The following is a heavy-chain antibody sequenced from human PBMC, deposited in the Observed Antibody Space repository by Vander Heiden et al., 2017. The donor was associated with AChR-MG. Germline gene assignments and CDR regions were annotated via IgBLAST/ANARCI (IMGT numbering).Heavy chain of an antibody. CDR3: ARGYCSSVTCYKDAFDI. V-gene: IGHV4-31*03. CDR2: IYHTGTT. CDR1: GGSISSGSYF. J-gene: IGHJ3*02. D-gene: IGHD2-2*02. Sequence: QVQLQESGPGLENPSQTLSLTCTVSGGSISSGSYFWTWIRQLPGKGLEWIGYIYHTGTTYYNPSLESRVAISVDTSKNQFSLNLRSMTAADTAVYYCARGYCSSVTCYKDAFDIWVQGTMVTVSS.